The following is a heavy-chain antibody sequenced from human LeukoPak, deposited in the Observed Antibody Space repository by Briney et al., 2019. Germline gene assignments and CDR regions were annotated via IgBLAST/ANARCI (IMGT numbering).Heavy chain of an antibody. Sequence: AGALRLSCAASGFTFSSYWMTWIRQAPGKGLEWVANIKQDGSDKYYVHSVKGRFTISRDNAKNSLYLQMNSLRAEDTAVYYCARDTGGGYSCYDCWGQGTLVTVSS. D-gene: IGHD5-18*01. CDR1: GFTFSSYW. V-gene: IGHV3-7*01. CDR3: ARDTGGGYSCYDC. CDR2: IKQDGSDK. J-gene: IGHJ4*02.